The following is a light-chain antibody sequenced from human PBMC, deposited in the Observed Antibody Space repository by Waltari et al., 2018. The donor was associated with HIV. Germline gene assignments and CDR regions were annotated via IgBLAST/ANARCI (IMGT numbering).Light chain of an antibody. J-gene: IGLJ2*01. V-gene: IGLV8-61*01. Sequence: QTVVTQEPSISVSPGGTVTLPCRLSSGPVTTNYDPTWYQQTPGQAPRTLIYSTNTRSSGVPDRFSGSILGNKAALTITGAQADDESDYYCVLYMGSGICVFGGGTKLTVL. CDR3: VLYMGSGICV. CDR1: SGPVTTNYD. CDR2: STN.